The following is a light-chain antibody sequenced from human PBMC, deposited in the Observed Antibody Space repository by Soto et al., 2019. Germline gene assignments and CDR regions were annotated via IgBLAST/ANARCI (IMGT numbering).Light chain of an antibody. CDR1: SGDIGRYKF. J-gene: IGLJ3*02. Sequence: QSVLTQPASVSGSPGQSVTISCTGTSGDIGRYKFVSWYQHHPGKAPKLMIYEVNNRPSGVSNRFSGSKSGNTASLTISGLQPEDEADYYCLSYTSANTRVFGGGTKLTVL. V-gene: IGLV2-14*01. CDR2: EVN. CDR3: LSYTSANTRV.